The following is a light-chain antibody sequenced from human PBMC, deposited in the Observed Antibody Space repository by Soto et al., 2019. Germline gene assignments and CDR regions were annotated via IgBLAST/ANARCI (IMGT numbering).Light chain of an antibody. J-gene: IGLJ1*01. Sequence: QSALTQPASVSGSPGQSITISCTGTSSDVGGYNYVSWYQQHPGKAPKLMIYEVSNRPSGVSNRLSGSKSGNTASLTISGLQAEDEADDYCSSYTSSSTYVFGTGTKVTVL. CDR2: EVS. CDR1: SSDVGGYNY. V-gene: IGLV2-14*01. CDR3: SSYTSSSTYV.